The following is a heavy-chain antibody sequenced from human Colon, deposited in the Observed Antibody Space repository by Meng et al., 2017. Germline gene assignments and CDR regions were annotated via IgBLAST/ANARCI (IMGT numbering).Heavy chain of an antibody. Sequence: GESLKISCAASGFTFSSYAMSWVRQAPGKGLEWVSAISGSGGSTYYADSVKGRFTISRDNSKNTLYLQMNSLRAEDTAVYYCAKEEYHGSGSYYYNWFDPWGQGTLVTVSS. V-gene: IGHV3-23*01. CDR2: ISGSGGST. CDR3: AKEEYHGSGSYYYNWFDP. D-gene: IGHD3-10*01. CDR1: GFTFSSYA. J-gene: IGHJ5*02.